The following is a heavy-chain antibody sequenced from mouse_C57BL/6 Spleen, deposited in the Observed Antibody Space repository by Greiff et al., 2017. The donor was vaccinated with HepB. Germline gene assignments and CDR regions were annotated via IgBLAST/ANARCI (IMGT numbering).Heavy chain of an antibody. Sequence: QVQLKQPGAELVMPGASVKLSCKASGYTFTSYWMHWVKQRPGQGLEWIGEIDPSDSYTNYNQKFKGKSTLTVDKSSSTAYMQLSSLTSEDSAVYYCARWLQGYAMDYWGQGTSVTVSS. CDR1: GYTFTSYW. CDR2: IDPSDSYT. V-gene: IGHV1-69*01. D-gene: IGHD2-2*01. CDR3: ARWLQGYAMDY. J-gene: IGHJ4*01.